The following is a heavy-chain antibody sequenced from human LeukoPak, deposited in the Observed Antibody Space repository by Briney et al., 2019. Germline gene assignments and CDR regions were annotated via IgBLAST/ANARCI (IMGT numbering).Heavy chain of an antibody. Sequence: GGSLRLSCAASGFVFNNYGIHWVRQAPGKGLEWVAVIMSDATGYYSDSVKGRLTISRDNSKNTVYVQMDSLRIEDTAVYYCAKDTKVAVIFDSFEMWGQGTMVTVSS. D-gene: IGHD6-19*01. CDR3: AKDTKVAVIFDSFEM. V-gene: IGHV3-30*02. J-gene: IGHJ3*02. CDR1: GFVFNNYG. CDR2: IMSDATG.